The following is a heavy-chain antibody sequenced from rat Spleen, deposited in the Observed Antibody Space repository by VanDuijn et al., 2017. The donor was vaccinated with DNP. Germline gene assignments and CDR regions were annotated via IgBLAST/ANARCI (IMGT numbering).Heavy chain of an antibody. CDR1: GYSITSNFR. D-gene: IGHD5-1*01. Sequence: EVQLQESGPGLVKPSQSLSLTCSVTGYSITSNFRWSWIRKFPGNTLEWMGYINSAGSTDYNPSLKSRISITRDTSKTQFFLQVNSVTTEDTATYYCAVQLGVFDYWGQGVMVTVSS. CDR3: AVQLGVFDY. J-gene: IGHJ2*01. CDR2: INSAGST. V-gene: IGHV3-3*01.